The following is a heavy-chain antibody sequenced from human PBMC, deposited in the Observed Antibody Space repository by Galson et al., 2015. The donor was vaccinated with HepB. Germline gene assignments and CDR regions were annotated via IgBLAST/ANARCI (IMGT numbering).Heavy chain of an antibody. V-gene: IGHV4-34*01. CDR2: INHSGST. Sequence: LSLTCAVYGGSFSGYYWRWIRQPPGKGLEWIGEINHSGSTNYNPSLKSRVTISVDTSKNQFSLKLSSVTAADTAVYYCARAAHCGGDCHYWFGYYYYGMDVWGQGTTVTVSS. D-gene: IGHD2-21*02. CDR3: ARAAHCGGDCHYWFGYYYYGMDV. J-gene: IGHJ6*02. CDR1: GGSFSGYY.